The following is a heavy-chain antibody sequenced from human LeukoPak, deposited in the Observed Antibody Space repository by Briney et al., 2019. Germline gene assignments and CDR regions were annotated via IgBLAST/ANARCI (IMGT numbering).Heavy chain of an antibody. CDR3: ARGRALGSPRGWFDP. V-gene: IGHV1-46*01. CDR2: INPSGGST. Sequence: ASVKVSCKASGYTFTSYYMHWVRQAPGPGLEWMGIINPSGGSTSYAQKFQGRVTMTRDMSTSTVYMELSSLRSEDTAVYYCARGRALGSPRGWFDPWGQGTLVTVSS. J-gene: IGHJ5*02. CDR1: GYTFTSYY.